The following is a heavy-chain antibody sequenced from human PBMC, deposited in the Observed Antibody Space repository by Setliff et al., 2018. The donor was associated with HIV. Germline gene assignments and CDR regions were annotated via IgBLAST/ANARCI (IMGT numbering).Heavy chain of an antibody. CDR1: GFIFSTFP. Sequence: PGGSLRLSCAASGFIFSTFPMHWVRQAPGKGLEWVAVMSGDANSQYYADSVKGRFTISRDNSKNTLYLQMNSLRVEDTAIYYCARAWAMQQLVPAYWGQGTLVTVSS. V-gene: IGHV3-30*07. D-gene: IGHD6-6*01. CDR3: ARAWAMQQLVPAY. J-gene: IGHJ4*02. CDR2: MSGDANSQ.